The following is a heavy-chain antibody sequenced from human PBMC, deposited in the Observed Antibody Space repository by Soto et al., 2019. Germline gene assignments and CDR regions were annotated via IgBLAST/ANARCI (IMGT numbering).Heavy chain of an antibody. J-gene: IGHJ4*02. CDR1: GFTFSSYG. CDR2: ISYDGSNK. CDR3: AKDRQLLLSLIDY. Sequence: GGSLRLSCAASGFTFSSYGMHWVRQAPGKGLEWVAVISYDGSNKYYADSVKGRFTISRDNSKNTLYLQMNSLRAEDTAVYYCAKDRQLLLSLIDYWGQGTLVTVSS. V-gene: IGHV3-30*18. D-gene: IGHD2-2*01.